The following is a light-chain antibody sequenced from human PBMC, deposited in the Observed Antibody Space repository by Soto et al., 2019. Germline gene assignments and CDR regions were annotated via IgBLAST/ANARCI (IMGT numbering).Light chain of an antibody. V-gene: IGKV3-15*01. CDR1: QSVSSN. CDR3: QQYYNWPT. J-gene: IGKJ5*01. Sequence: EIVMTQSPVTLSVSPGESATLSCRASQSVSSNLAWYQQKPGQAPRLLIYAASTRATGIPARFSGSGPGTEFTLTISSLQSEDFPVYYCQQYYNWPTFGQGTRLEIK. CDR2: AAS.